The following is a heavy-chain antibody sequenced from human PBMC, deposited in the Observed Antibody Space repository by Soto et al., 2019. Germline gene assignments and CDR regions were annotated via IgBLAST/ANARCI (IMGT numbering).Heavy chain of an antibody. Sequence: GESLKISCKGSGYSFTSYWIGWVRQMPGKGLEWIGIIYPGDSDTRYSPSFQGQVTSSADKAISTAYLQWSSLKASDTAKYYCARPRIVGAAFDAFDIWGQGTMVTVSS. V-gene: IGHV5-51*01. J-gene: IGHJ3*02. CDR1: GYSFTSYW. CDR2: IYPGDSDT. CDR3: ARPRIVGAAFDAFDI. D-gene: IGHD1-26*01.